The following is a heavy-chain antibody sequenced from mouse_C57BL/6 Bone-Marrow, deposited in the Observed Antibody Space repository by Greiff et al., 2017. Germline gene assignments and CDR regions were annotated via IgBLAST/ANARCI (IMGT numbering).Heavy chain of an antibody. D-gene: IGHD2-5*01. J-gene: IGHJ2*01. CDR2: IYPGSGST. Sequence: QVQLQQPGAELVKPGASVKMSCKASGYTFTSYWITWVKQRPGQGLEWIGDIYPGSGSTTYNETFKSKATLTLDTSSSTAYMQLSSLTSEDSAVYYCARTSNLYYFDYWGQGTTLTVSS. V-gene: IGHV1-55*01. CDR1: GYTFTSYW. CDR3: ARTSNLYYFDY.